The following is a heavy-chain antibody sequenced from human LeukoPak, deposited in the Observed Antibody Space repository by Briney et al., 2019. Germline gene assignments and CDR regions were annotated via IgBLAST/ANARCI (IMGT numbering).Heavy chain of an antibody. CDR3: ARVVRGSSGYRYYFDY. V-gene: IGHV7-4-1*02. D-gene: IGHD3-22*01. J-gene: IGHJ4*02. CDR1: GYTFTSYA. Sequence: ASVGVSRASSGYTFTSYAMNWVREAPGQGREWVGWIYTNSGNTMYAQGFTGRFVFSLDTSDSTAYLQISSLKAEDTAVYYCARVVRGSSGYRYYFDYWGEGTLVTVSS. CDR2: IYTNSGNT.